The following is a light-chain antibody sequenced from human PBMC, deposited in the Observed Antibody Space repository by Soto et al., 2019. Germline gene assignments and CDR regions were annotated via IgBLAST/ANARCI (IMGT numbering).Light chain of an antibody. CDR3: CSAASTYSFV. J-gene: IGLJ1*01. CDR2: DVN. V-gene: IGLV2-11*01. CDR1: NKDIGGYNH. Sequence: QSALTQPPSVSGSPGQTVTISCTGSNKDIGGYNHVSWYQQHPGKAPNFFIYDVNKRPSGVPDRFSGSKCANPASLTSSVLQADDAADYYWCSAASTYSFVFGTGTKVTVL.